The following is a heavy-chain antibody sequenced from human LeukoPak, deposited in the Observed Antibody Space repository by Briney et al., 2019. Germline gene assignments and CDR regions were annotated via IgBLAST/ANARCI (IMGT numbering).Heavy chain of an antibody. Sequence: SETLSLTCAVYGGSFSGYYWSWIRQPPGKGLEWIGEINHSGSTNYNPSLKSRVTISVDTSKNQFSLKLSSVTAADTAVYYCARGGDGYNQANPDYWGQGTLVTVSS. CDR1: GGSFSGYY. CDR3: ARGGDGYNQANPDY. D-gene: IGHD5-24*01. J-gene: IGHJ4*02. CDR2: INHSGST. V-gene: IGHV4-34*01.